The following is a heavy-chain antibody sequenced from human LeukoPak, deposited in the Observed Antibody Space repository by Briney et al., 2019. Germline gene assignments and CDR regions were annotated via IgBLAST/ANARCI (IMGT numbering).Heavy chain of an antibody. V-gene: IGHV3-64D*09. D-gene: IGHD3-3*01. J-gene: IGHJ5*02. CDR1: GFTFSSYG. CDR3: VKSYYEEERWFDP. CDR2: ISSNGGST. Sequence: PGGSLRLSCAASGFTFSSYGLHWVRQAPGKGLEYVSAISSNGGSTYYADSVKGRFTISRDNSKNTLYLQMSSLRAEDTAVYYCVKSYYEEERWFDPWGQGTLVTVSS.